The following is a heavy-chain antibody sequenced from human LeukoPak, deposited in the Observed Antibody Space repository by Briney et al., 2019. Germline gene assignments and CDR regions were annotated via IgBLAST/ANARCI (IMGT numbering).Heavy chain of an antibody. V-gene: IGHV3-7*01. J-gene: IGHJ4*02. CDR3: ARMGSSGYFDY. Sequence: GGSLRLSCAASGFTFSSYWMSWVRQAPGKGLEWVANIKQDGSEKYYVDSVKGRFTISRDNAKNLLYLQMNSLRAEDTAVYYCARMGSSGYFDYWGQGTLVTVSS. D-gene: IGHD3-22*01. CDR2: IKQDGSEK. CDR1: GFTFSSYW.